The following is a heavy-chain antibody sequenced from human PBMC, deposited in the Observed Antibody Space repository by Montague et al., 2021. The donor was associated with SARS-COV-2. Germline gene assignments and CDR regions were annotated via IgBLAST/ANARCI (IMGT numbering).Heavy chain of an antibody. Sequence: SETLSLTCTVSGASFSSSDWGWIRQSPGKGLEWIGYFYRVGSTDYNPSLKSRATISGDTSKNQFSLKVRSVTAADTAVYYCARETLTADAFDIWGQGTMVTVSS. D-gene: IGHD3-9*01. CDR2: FYRVGST. J-gene: IGHJ3*02. CDR1: GASFSSSD. V-gene: IGHV4-59*01. CDR3: ARETLTADAFDI.